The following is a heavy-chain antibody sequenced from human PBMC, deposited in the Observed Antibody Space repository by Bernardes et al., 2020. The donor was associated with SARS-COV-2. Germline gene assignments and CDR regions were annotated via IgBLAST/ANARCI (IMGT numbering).Heavy chain of an antibody. D-gene: IGHD2-15*01. Sequence: GGSLRLSCAASGFTFSSHAMSWVRQAPGKGLEWVSGISGSGVTTNYADSVKGRFTISRDNSRNTLYLQMNSLRAEDTAVYYCARESSVVVAATGFDYWGQGALVTVSS. CDR3: ARESSVVVAATGFDY. J-gene: IGHJ4*02. V-gene: IGHV3-23*01. CDR2: ISGSGVTT. CDR1: GFTFSSHA.